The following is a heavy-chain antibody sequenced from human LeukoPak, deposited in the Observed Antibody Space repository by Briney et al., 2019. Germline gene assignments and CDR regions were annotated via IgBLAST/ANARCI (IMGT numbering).Heavy chain of an antibody. Sequence: GGSLRLSCAAYGFTLSSYSMSWVRQASGKGLEWVGRIRRKGNNYATAYAASVKGRFTISREDSKNMAYLQMSRLKTEDTAVYYCTGGIVGASDAFDVWGQGTMVTVSA. D-gene: IGHD1-26*01. J-gene: IGHJ3*01. CDR2: IRRKGNNYAT. CDR1: GFTLSSYS. V-gene: IGHV3-73*01. CDR3: TGGIVGASDAFDV.